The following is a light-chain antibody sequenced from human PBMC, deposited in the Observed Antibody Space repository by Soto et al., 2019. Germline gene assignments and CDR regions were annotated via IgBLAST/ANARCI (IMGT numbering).Light chain of an antibody. CDR3: QQTYSTPPWT. CDR1: QTIGAN. V-gene: IGKV1-39*01. CDR2: DAS. Sequence: DIQMTQSPSSLSASVGDRVTITCRASQTIGANLNWYQQKPGRAPNLLIYDASTLQTGAPSRFSGRASATDFTLTISSLQPEDVGTYFCQQTYSTPPWTFGQGTRVEI. J-gene: IGKJ1*01.